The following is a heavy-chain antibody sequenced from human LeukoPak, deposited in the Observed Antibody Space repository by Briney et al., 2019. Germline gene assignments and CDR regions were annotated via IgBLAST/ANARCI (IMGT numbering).Heavy chain of an antibody. J-gene: IGHJ3*02. Sequence: PSETLSLTCTVSGGSISSGGYYWSWIRQHPGKGLEWIGYIYYSGSTYYNPSLKSRVTISVDTSKNQFSLKLSSVTAADTAVYYCARGADNWNDAFDIWGQGTMVTVSS. CDR3: ARGADNWNDAFDI. CDR1: GGSISSGGYY. D-gene: IGHD1-20*01. CDR2: IYYSGST. V-gene: IGHV4-31*03.